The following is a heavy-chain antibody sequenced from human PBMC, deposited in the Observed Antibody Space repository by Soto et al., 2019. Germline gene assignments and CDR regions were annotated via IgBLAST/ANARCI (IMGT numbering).Heavy chain of an antibody. CDR2: MNPKSGGA. V-gene: IGHV1-2*02. CDR3: TRENIENSDGLYDAFDI. Sequence: GASVKVSCKTSGYTFTDYYTHWVRQAPGQGLEWMGWMNPKSGGAYFAQKFQGRVTLTRDTSIGTAYIEVNSLTSDDMAVYFCTRENIENSDGLYDAFDIWGQGTKVTVSS. J-gene: IGHJ3*02. CDR1: GYTFTDYY. D-gene: IGHD5-18*01.